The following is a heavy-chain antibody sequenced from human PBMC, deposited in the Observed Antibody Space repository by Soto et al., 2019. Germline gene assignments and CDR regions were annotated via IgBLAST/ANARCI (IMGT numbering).Heavy chain of an antibody. J-gene: IGHJ6*02. CDR2: RLYSGLT. CDR3: APLSVSLSGPYGIHV. CDR1: GYSVSSSDYY. Sequence: PSETLSLTCSVSGYSVSSSDYYWAWNRQPPGKGLEWIGSRLYSGLTYYNPSLKSRVTLSVDTSKNQFSVRLNSVTASDTAVYYCAPLSVSLSGPYGIHVWGQGTTVTVSS. V-gene: IGHV4-39*01. D-gene: IGHD2-15*01.